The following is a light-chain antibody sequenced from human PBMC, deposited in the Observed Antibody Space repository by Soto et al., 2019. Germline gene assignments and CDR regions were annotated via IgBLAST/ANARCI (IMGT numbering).Light chain of an antibody. CDR2: EVS. J-gene: IGLJ1*01. V-gene: IGLV2-8*01. Sequence: QSALTQPPSASGSPGQSVTISCTGSSSDVGGYNYVSWYQQHPGKAPKFMIYEVSKRPSGVPARFSGSKSGNTASLTVSWLHSDDEADYYCAAYSGNNNYVFGTGTKLTVL. CDR3: AAYSGNNNYV. CDR1: SSDVGGYNY.